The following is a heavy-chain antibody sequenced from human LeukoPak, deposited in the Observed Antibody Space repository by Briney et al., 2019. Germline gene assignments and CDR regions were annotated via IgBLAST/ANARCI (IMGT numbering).Heavy chain of an antibody. CDR2: IYYSGST. V-gene: IGHV4-39*01. D-gene: IGHD3-10*01. CDR3: ARATWGLWFGEPLDY. Sequence: PSETLSLTCTVSGGSISSSSYYWGWIRQPPGKGLEWIGSIYYSGSTYYNPSLKSRVTISVDTSKNQFSLKLSSVTAADTAVYYCARATWGLWFGEPLDYWGQGTLVTVSS. J-gene: IGHJ4*02. CDR1: GGSISSSSYY.